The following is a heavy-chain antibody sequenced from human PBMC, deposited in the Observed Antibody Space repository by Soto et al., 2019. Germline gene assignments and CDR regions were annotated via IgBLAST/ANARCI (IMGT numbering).Heavy chain of an antibody. D-gene: IGHD3-10*01. CDR2: IKSEIHGGTT. CDR1: GFTFSYAW. CDR3: TTGRDFSYFGSGSYFHGS. V-gene: IGHV3-15*01. Sequence: EVQLVESGGGSQNPGRSLRLSCEASGFTFSYAWMSWVRQAPGKGLEWVGRIKSEIHGGTTDYAAPVEGRFTISRDDSKNMLYLQMNSLKTEDTALYYCTTGRDFSYFGSGSYFHGSWGQGTLVTVSS. J-gene: IGHJ5*02.